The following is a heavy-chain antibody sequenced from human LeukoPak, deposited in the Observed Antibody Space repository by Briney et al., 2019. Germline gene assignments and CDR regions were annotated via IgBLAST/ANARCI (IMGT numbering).Heavy chain of an antibody. D-gene: IGHD3-22*01. CDR3: ARSSRDTYYYDSSGSDAFDI. Sequence: PSETLSLTCTVSGGSISSYYWSWIRQPPGKGLEWIGYIYYSGSTNYNPSLKSRVTISVDTSKNQFSLKLSSVTAADTAVYYCARSSRDTYYYDSSGSDAFDIWGQGTMVTASS. CDR2: IYYSGST. V-gene: IGHV4-59*01. CDR1: GGSISSYY. J-gene: IGHJ3*02.